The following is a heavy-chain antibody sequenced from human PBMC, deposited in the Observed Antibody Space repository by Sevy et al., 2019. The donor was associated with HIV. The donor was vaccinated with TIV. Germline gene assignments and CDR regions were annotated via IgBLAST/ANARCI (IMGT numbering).Heavy chain of an antibody. Sequence: GGSLRLSCAASGFTVSSNYMSWVRQAPGKGLEWVSVIYSGGSTYYADSVKGRLPISRDNSKNTLYLQMNVLRAEDTAVYYCARDHVVVAPTNKPPSYYYYGMDVWGQGTTVTVSS. V-gene: IGHV3-53*01. D-gene: IGHD2-15*01. J-gene: IGHJ6*02. CDR1: GFTVSSNY. CDR2: IYSGGST. CDR3: ARDHVVVAPTNKPPSYYYYGMDV.